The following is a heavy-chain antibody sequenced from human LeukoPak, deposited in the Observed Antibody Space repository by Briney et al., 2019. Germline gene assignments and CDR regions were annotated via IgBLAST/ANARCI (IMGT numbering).Heavy chain of an antibody. Sequence: SETLSLTCAVSGGAISSYYWSWIRQSPGKGPEWMGYIYYSGSTNYNPSPKSRVTISVHTSKNQFSLKLSSVTAADTAVYYCARDAGKQQLGSFDYWGQGTLVTVSS. D-gene: IGHD6-13*01. CDR1: GGAISSYY. V-gene: IGHV4-59*01. J-gene: IGHJ4*02. CDR2: IYYSGST. CDR3: ARDAGKQQLGSFDY.